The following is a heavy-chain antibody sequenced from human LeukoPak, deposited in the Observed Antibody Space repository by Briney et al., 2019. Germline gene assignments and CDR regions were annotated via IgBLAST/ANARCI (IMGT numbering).Heavy chain of an antibody. CDR1: GYTFTSYG. V-gene: IGHV1-18*01. CDR3: ARAGSYYDGSGYDS. CDR2: ISAYNGNT. D-gene: IGHD3-22*01. Sequence: GASVKVSCKASGYTFTSYGISWVRQAPGQGLEWMGWISAYNGNTNYAQKLQGRVTMTTDTSTSTAYMELRSLRSVDTALYYCARAGSYYDGSGYDSWGQGTLVTVSS. J-gene: IGHJ5*02.